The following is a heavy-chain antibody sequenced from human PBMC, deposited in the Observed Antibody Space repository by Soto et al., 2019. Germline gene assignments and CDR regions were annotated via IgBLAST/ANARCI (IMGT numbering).Heavy chain of an antibody. CDR1: GYTLPELS. Sequence: APVKVSCQGSGYTLPELSMHWVRQAPGKGLEWMGGFDPEDGETIYAQKFQGRVTMTEDTSTDTAYMELSSLRSEDTAVYYCATALGHAPFDYWGQGTLVTVSS. V-gene: IGHV1-24*01. D-gene: IGHD3-10*01. J-gene: IGHJ4*02. CDR3: ATALGHAPFDY. CDR2: FDPEDGET.